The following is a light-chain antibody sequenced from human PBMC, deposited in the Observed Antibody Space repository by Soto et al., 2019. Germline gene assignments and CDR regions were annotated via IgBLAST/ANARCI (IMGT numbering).Light chain of an antibody. CDR3: QHYDSSPFT. Sequence: EIALTQSPGTLSLSPGDRATLSCRASQSVSSSDLAWYQQKPGQAPTLVIYGASSRATGIPDRFSGSGSGTESTLTITILTPEDFAVYYCQHYDSSPFTFGPGTKVDIK. V-gene: IGKV3-20*01. CDR1: QSVSSSD. CDR2: GAS. J-gene: IGKJ3*01.